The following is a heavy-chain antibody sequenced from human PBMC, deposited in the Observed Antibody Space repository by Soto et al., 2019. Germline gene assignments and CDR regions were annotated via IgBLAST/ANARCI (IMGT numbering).Heavy chain of an antibody. J-gene: IGHJ6*02. CDR2: IYYSGST. CDR1: GGSISSSSYY. Sequence: QLQLQESGPGLVKPSETLSLTCTVSGGSISSSSYYWGWIRQPPAKGLEWIGSIYYSGSTYYNPSLKSRGPIAVDTSKNQLHLRLSSVTAADTAVYSWAGLKNCSRTSCYYYYGMDVWGQGTTVTVSS. V-gene: IGHV4-39*01. D-gene: IGHD2-2*01. CDR3: AGLKNCSRTSCYYYYGMDV.